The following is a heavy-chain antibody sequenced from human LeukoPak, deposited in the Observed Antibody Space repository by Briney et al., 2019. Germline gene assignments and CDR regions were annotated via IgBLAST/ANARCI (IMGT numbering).Heavy chain of an antibody. J-gene: IGHJ4*02. CDR2: FGWNSSSI. V-gene: IGHV3-9*03. D-gene: IGHD6-19*01. Sequence: GRSLRLSCAASVFTFGDYAMHWVLQAPGKGLESVSGFGWNSSSIGYADSVKGRFTISRDNAKNSLYLQMNSLRAEDMALYYCAEATPSIAVAGSFDYWGQGTLVTVSS. CDR3: AEATPSIAVAGSFDY. CDR1: VFTFGDYA.